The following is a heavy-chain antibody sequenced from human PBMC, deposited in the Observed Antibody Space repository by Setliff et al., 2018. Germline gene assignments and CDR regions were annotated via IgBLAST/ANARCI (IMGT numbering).Heavy chain of an antibody. J-gene: IGHJ3*02. V-gene: IGHV3-15*01. CDR1: GFTFSNAW. CDR2: IKSKTDGGTT. D-gene: IGHD6-13*01. Sequence: GGSLRLSCAASGFTFSNAWMSWVRQAPGKGLEWVGRIKSKTDGGTTDYAAPVKGRFTISRDDSKNTLYLQMNSLRAEDTAVYYCAKGDITAGYAFDIWGQGTMVTVSS. CDR3: AKGDITAGYAFDI.